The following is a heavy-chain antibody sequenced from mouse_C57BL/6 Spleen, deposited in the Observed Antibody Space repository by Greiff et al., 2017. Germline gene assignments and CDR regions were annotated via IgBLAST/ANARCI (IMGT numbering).Heavy chain of an antibody. J-gene: IGHJ1*03. CDR2: ISDGGSYT. CDR3: ARDRGRGYFDV. D-gene: IGHD3-1*01. V-gene: IGHV5-4*01. CDR1: GFTFCSYA. Sequence: EVKVVESGGGLVKPGGSLKLSCAASGFTFCSYAMSWVRQTPEKRLEWVATISDGGSYTYYPDNVKGRFTISRDNAKNNLYLQMSHLKSEDTAMYYCARDRGRGYFDVWGTGTTVTVSS.